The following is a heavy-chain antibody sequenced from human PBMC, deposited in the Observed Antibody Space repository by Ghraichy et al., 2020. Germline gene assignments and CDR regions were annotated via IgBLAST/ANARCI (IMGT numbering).Heavy chain of an antibody. D-gene: IGHD4-17*01. CDR3: ARALFDYGDYTDAFDI. J-gene: IGHJ3*02. V-gene: IGHV4-4*07. Sequence: SQTLSLTCTVSGGSISPYYWSWIRQPAGKGLDWIGRIYFTGSTNYNPSLKSRLTMSVDTSKNQFSLKVSSVTAADTAVYYCARALFDYGDYTDAFDIWVQGTMVTVSS. CDR2: IYFTGST. CDR1: GGSISPYY.